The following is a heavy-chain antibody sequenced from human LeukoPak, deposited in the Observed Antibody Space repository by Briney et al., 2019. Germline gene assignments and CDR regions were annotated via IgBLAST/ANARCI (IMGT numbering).Heavy chain of an antibody. CDR2: ISYDGSNK. V-gene: IGHV3-30*03. CDR3: ASGLTPIMITFGGVYAFDI. J-gene: IGHJ3*02. D-gene: IGHD3-16*01. CDR1: GFTFSSYG. Sequence: GGSLRLSCAASGFTFSSYGMHWVRQAPGKGLEWVAVISYDGSNKYYADSVKGRFTISRDNSKNTLYLQMNSLRAEDTAVYYCASGLTPIMITFGGVYAFDIWGQGTMVTVSS.